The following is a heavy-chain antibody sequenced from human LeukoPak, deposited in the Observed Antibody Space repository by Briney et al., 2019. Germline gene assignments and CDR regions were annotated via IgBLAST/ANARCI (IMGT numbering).Heavy chain of an antibody. CDR2: IYTSGST. V-gene: IGHV4-4*07. Sequence: PSETLSLTCTVSGGSISSYYWSWIRQPAGKGLEWIGRIYTSGSTNYNPSLKSRVTMSVDTSKNQFSLKLSSVTAADTAVYYCARGSLKYSSSWYRVDYWGQGTLVTVSS. J-gene: IGHJ4*02. CDR3: ARGSLKYSSSWYRVDY. D-gene: IGHD6-13*01. CDR1: GGSISSYY.